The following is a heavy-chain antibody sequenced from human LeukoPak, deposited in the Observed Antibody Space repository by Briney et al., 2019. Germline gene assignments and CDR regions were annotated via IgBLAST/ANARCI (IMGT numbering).Heavy chain of an antibody. Sequence: SETLSLTCTVSGGSISSSSYYWGWIRQPPGKGLEWIGSIYYSGSTYYNPSLKSRVTISVDTSKNQFSLKLSSVTAADTAVYYCARVRRMYDSSGPFDYWGQGTLVTVSS. D-gene: IGHD3-22*01. V-gene: IGHV4-39*07. CDR3: ARVRRMYDSSGPFDY. CDR2: IYYSGST. J-gene: IGHJ4*02. CDR1: GGSISSSSYY.